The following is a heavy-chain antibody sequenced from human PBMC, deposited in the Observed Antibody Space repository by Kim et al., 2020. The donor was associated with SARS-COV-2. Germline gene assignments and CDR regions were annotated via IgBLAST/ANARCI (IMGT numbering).Heavy chain of an antibody. CDR3: AKDIRGGTGTAVCSI. CDR1: GFTFHNYA. Sequence: GGSLTLSCAASGFTFHNYAMHLVRQAPGKGLEYVSGINCIVVSIGYADAIKGRFTISRDKAKNSLSLQLNRLKVGDTAFYFSAKDIRGGTGTAVCSIWC. CDR2: INCIVVSI. J-gene: IGHJ3*02. V-gene: IGHV3-9*01. D-gene: IGHD3-10*02.